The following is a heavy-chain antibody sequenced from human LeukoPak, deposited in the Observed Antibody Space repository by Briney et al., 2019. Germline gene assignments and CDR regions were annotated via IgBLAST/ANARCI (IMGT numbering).Heavy chain of an antibody. CDR3: ARGPKVYDSSGYYLEPIDY. J-gene: IGHJ4*02. D-gene: IGHD3-22*01. Sequence: SETLSLTCTVSGGSISSSGYYWGWIRQPPGKGLEWIGSIYYSGSTYYNPSLKSRVTISVDTSKNQFSLKLSSVTAADTAVYYCARGPKVYDSSGYYLEPIDYWGQGTLVTVSS. CDR1: GGSISSSGYY. V-gene: IGHV4-39*07. CDR2: IYYSGST.